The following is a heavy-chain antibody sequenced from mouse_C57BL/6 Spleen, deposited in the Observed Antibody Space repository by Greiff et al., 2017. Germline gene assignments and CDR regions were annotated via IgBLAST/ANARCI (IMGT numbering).Heavy chain of an antibody. CDR3: ARDDYDWYYAMDY. J-gene: IGHJ4*01. Sequence: VQLQQPGAELVKPGASVKLSCKASGYTFTSYWMQWVKQRPGQGLEWIGEIDPSDSYTNYNQKFKGKATLTVDTSSSTAYMQLSSLTSEDSAVYYCARDDYDWYYAMDYWGQGTSVTVSS. V-gene: IGHV1-50*01. CDR2: IDPSDSYT. CDR1: GYTFTSYW. D-gene: IGHD2-4*01.